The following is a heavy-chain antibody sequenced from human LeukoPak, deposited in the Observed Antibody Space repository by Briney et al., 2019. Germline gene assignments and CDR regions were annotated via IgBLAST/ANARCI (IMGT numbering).Heavy chain of an antibody. V-gene: IGHV1-24*01. J-gene: IGHJ6*03. D-gene: IGHD7-27*01. CDR1: GYTLTELS. CDR2: FDPEDGET. Sequence: ASVRVSCKVSGYTLTELSMHWVRQAPGKGLEWMGGFDPEDGETIYAQKFQGRVTMTTDTSTSTAYMELRSLRSDDTAVYYCARAFWGSGYYYYMDVWCKGTSVTVSS. CDR3: ARAFWGSGYYYYMDV.